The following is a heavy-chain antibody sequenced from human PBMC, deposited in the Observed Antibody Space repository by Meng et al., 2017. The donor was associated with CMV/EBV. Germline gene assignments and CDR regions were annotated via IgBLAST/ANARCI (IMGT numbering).Heavy chain of an antibody. CDR1: GYSFTSYW. D-gene: IGHD1-26*01. J-gene: IGHJ5*02. CDR2: IYPGDSDT. Sequence: GGSLRLSCKGSGYSFTSYWIGWVHQMPGKGLEWMGIIYPGDSDTRYSPSFQGQVTISADKSISTAYLQWSSLKASDTAMYYCAIRGSYYWFDPWGQGTLVTVSS. CDR3: AIRGSYYWFDP. V-gene: IGHV5-51*07.